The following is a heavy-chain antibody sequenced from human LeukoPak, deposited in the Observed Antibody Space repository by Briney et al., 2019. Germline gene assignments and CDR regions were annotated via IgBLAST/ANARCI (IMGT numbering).Heavy chain of an antibody. Sequence: ASVKVSCKVSGYTLTELSMHWVRQAPGKGLEWMGGFDPEDGETIYAQKFQGRVTMTEDTSTDTAYMELSSLRSEDTAVYYCATDLHYDLWSGFNYWGQGTLVTVSS. J-gene: IGHJ4*02. V-gene: IGHV1-24*01. CDR3: ATDLHYDLWSGFNY. CDR1: GYTLTELS. D-gene: IGHD3-3*01. CDR2: FDPEDGET.